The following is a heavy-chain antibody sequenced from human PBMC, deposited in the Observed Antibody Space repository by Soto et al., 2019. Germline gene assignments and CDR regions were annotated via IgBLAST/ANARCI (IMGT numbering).Heavy chain of an antibody. CDR3: ARDNIAAQFAWFDP. Sequence: GGSLRLSCAASGFTFSSYWMSWVRQAPGKGLEWVANIKQDGSEKYYVDSVKGRFTISRDNAKNSLYLQMNSLRAEDTAVYYCARDNIAAQFAWFDPWGQGTLVTVSS. CDR1: GFTFSSYW. V-gene: IGHV3-7*01. J-gene: IGHJ5*02. D-gene: IGHD6-6*01. CDR2: IKQDGSEK.